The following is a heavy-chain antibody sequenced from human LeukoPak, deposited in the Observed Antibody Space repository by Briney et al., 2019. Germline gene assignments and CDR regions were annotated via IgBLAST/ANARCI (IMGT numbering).Heavy chain of an antibody. Sequence: SETLSLTCAVYGGSFSGYYWSWIRQPPGKGLEWIGEINHSGSTNYNPSLKSRVTISVDTSKNQFSLKLSSVTAADTAVYYCARGPFRIMTHWGQGTLVTVSS. CDR2: INHSGST. J-gene: IGHJ4*02. CDR1: GGSFSGYY. CDR3: ARGPFRIMTH. V-gene: IGHV4-34*01. D-gene: IGHD3-16*01.